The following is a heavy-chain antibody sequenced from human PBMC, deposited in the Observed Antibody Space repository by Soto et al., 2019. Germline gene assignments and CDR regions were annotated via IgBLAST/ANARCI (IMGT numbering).Heavy chain of an antibody. CDR1: GGTFSGYY. V-gene: IGHV4-34*01. CDR2: INHSGST. J-gene: IGHJ6*02. CDR3: ARGSGSGSYQVSYYYGMDV. Sequence: PSETLSLTCAVYGGTFSGYYWTWIRQPPGKGLEWIGEINHSGSTNYNPSLKSRVTISVDTSKNQFSLKLSSVTAADTAVYYCARGSGSGSYQVSYYYGMDVWGQGTTVTVSS. D-gene: IGHD3-10*01.